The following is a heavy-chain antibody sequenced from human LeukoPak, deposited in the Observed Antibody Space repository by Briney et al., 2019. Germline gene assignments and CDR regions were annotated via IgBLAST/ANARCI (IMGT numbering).Heavy chain of an antibody. CDR1: GGSFSGYY. Sequence: SETLSLTCAVYGGSFSGYYWSWIRQPPGKGLEWIGEINHSGSTNYNPSLKGRVTISVDTSKNQFSLKLSSVTAADTAVYYCARRGTYYYDSSGYYPFRYWGQGTLVTVSS. J-gene: IGHJ4*02. V-gene: IGHV4-34*01. CDR3: ARRGTYYYDSSGYYPFRY. CDR2: INHSGST. D-gene: IGHD3-22*01.